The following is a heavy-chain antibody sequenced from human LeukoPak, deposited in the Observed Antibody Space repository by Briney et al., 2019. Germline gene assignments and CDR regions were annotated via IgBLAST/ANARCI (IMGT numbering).Heavy chain of an antibody. CDR3: VRYCSGGVCLRRFDI. CDR2: IYTGGST. J-gene: IGHJ3*02. CDR1: GCTISNNY. Sequence: GGSLRLSCAASGCTISNNYMTWVRQAPGKGLEWVSVIYTGGSTYYADSLKGRFTISRDNSKTTLYLQMNSLRAEDTAVYYCVRYCSGGVCLRRFDIWGGGTMVTVSS. D-gene: IGHD2-15*01. V-gene: IGHV3-66*01.